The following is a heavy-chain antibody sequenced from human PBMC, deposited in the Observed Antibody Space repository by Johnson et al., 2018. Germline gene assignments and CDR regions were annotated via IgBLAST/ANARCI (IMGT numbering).Heavy chain of an antibody. D-gene: IGHD3-10*01. J-gene: IGHJ6*03. CDR2: IRSKANSYAT. V-gene: IGHV3-73*01. CDR1: GFTFSGSA. Sequence: VQLQESGGGLVQPGGSLRLSCAASGFTFSGSAMHWVRQASGKGLEWVGRIRSKANSYATAYAASVKGRFTISRDDSKNTAYLQMNSLKTEDTAVYYCTRQQKVRGVIYYMDVWGKGTTVTVSS. CDR3: TRQQKVRGVIYYMDV.